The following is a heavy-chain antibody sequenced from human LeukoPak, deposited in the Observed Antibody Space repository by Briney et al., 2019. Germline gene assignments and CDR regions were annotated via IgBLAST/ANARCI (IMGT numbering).Heavy chain of an antibody. CDR3: AKKGATTGDFDY. Sequence: GGSLRLSCTASGFTFSDYAMSWVRQAPGKGLEWVSGISGSGGSIRYADSVKGRFIISRDNSKNTLYLQMNSLRAEDTAVYYCAKKGATTGDFDYWGQGTLVTVSS. J-gene: IGHJ4*02. V-gene: IGHV3-23*01. CDR1: GFTFSDYA. CDR2: ISGSGGSI. D-gene: IGHD1-26*01.